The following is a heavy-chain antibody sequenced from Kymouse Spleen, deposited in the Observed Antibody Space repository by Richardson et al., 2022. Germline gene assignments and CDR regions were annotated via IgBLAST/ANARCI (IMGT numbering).Heavy chain of an antibody. CDR2: INSDGSST. D-gene: IGHD3-3*01. CDR3: ARGGFRGITIFGVAFDY. CDR1: GFTFSSYW. V-gene: IGHV3-74*01. Sequence: EVQLVESGGGLVQPGGSLRLSCAASGFTFSSYWMHWVRQAPGKGLVWVSRINSDGSSTSYADSVKGRFTISRDNAKNTLYLQMNSLRAEDTAVYYCARGGFRGITIFGVAFDYWGQGTLVTVSS. J-gene: IGHJ4*02.